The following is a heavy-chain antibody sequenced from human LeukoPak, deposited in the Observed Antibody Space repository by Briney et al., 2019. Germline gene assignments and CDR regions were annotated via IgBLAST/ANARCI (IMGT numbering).Heavy chain of an antibody. Sequence: ASVKVSCKASGYTFTSYAMNWVRQAPGQGLEWMGWINTNTGNPTYAQGFTGRFVFSLDTSVSTAYLQISSLKAEDTAVYYCATPRTDGYCSGGSCYSGRRIYYYYYMDVWGKGTTVTVSS. V-gene: IGHV7-4-1*02. CDR2: INTNTGNP. CDR1: GYTFTSYA. D-gene: IGHD2-15*01. CDR3: ATPRTDGYCSGGSCYSGRRIYYYYYMDV. J-gene: IGHJ6*03.